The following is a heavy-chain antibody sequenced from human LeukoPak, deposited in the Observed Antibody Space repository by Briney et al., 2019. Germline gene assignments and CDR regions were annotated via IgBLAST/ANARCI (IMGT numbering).Heavy chain of an antibody. J-gene: IGHJ4*02. CDR1: GYTFTTYD. V-gene: IGHV1-8*03. D-gene: IGHD3-22*01. CDR2: LNPNNGNT. Sequence: ASVRVSCKASGYTFTTYDINWVRQATGQGLEWMGWLNPNNGNTGYAQKFQGRVTITRNTSINTAYMELSRLRSDDTAVYYCARGDSRIVVVITVSWALDYWGQGTLVTVSS. CDR3: ARGDSRIVVVITVSWALDY.